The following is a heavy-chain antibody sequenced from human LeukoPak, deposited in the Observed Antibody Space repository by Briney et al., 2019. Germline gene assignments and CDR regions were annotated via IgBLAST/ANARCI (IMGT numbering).Heavy chain of an antibody. J-gene: IGHJ4*02. CDR2: ISYDGSNK. V-gene: IGHV3-30*18. Sequence: GGSLRLSCAASGFGFRSYGMHWVRQAPGKGLEWVAVISYDGSNKYYADSVKGRFTISRDNSKNTLYLQMNSLRAEDTAVYYCAKGGDSGSYSSRVDYWGQGTLVTVSS. CDR1: GFGFRSYG. CDR3: AKGGDSGSYSSRVDY. D-gene: IGHD1-26*01.